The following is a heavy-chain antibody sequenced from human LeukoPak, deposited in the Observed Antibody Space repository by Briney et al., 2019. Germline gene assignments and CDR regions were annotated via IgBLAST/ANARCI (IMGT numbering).Heavy chain of an antibody. CDR2: INQDGSEE. V-gene: IGHV3-7*01. J-gene: IGHJ4*02. CDR3: SRSLDY. Sequence: GGSLRLSCAASGFPFSDYWMACVRQAPGKGMEWVANINQDGSEENYADSVKGRFTISRDNAKNSLYLQMNSLRAEDTAVYYCSRSLDYWGRGALVTVSS. CDR1: GFPFSDYW.